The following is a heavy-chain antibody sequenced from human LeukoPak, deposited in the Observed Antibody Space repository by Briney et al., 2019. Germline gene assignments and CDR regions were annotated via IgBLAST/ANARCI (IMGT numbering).Heavy chain of an antibody. CDR1: GGSFSGYY. V-gene: IGHV4-34*01. J-gene: IGHJ4*02. CDR2: INHSGST. Sequence: SETLSLTCAVYGGSFSGYYWSWNRQPPGKGLEWIGEINHSGSTNYNPSLKSRVTISVDTSKNQFSLKLSSVTAADTAVYYCARRRYLDYWGQGTLVTVSS. CDR3: ARRRYLDY.